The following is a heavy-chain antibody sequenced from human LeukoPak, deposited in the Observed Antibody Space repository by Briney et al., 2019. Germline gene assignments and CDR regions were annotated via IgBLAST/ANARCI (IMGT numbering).Heavy chain of an antibody. CDR3: AREHLYDFWSGYSSPYGMDV. J-gene: IGHJ6*02. CDR1: GGSISSYH. Sequence: SETLSLTCTVSGGSISSYHWSWIRQPPGKGLEWIGYIYYRGSTNYNPSLKSRVTISVDTSKNQFSLKLSSVTAADTAVYYCAREHLYDFWSGYSSPYGMDVWGQGTTVTVSS. D-gene: IGHD3-3*01. CDR2: IYYRGST. V-gene: IGHV4-59*01.